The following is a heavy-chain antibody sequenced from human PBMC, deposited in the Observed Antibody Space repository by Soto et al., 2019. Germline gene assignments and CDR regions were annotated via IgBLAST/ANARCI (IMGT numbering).Heavy chain of an antibody. J-gene: IGHJ4*02. D-gene: IGHD5-18*01. Sequence: QVQLVESGGGVVQPGRSLRLSCVASEFTFNTYSMYWVRQAPGKGLEWMAIIAYDGTNIYYADSVKGRFTISRDNSRNTLYLQMNSLRAEDTAVYYCARANCGCNFGYCDRGTSPYLYYWGQGTLVIVSS. CDR3: ARANCGCNFGYCDRGTSPYLYY. CDR1: EFTFNTYS. V-gene: IGHV3-30-3*01. CDR2: IAYDGTNI.